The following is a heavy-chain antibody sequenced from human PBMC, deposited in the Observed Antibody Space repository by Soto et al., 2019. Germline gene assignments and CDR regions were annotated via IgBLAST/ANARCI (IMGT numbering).Heavy chain of an antibody. D-gene: IGHD5-12*01. Sequence: PXESVKMFFTGSGYSFASKWIGLVRQMPGKGLEWIGIFYPCDSDTRYSPSFQAQLTISADKSIGTPYLQWSSLKASDREMYFCARRGDGGYEYFDYWGQGTKVTV. CDR2: FYPCDSDT. V-gene: IGHV5-51*01. CDR3: ARRGDGGYEYFDY. J-gene: IGHJ4*02. CDR1: GYSFASKW.